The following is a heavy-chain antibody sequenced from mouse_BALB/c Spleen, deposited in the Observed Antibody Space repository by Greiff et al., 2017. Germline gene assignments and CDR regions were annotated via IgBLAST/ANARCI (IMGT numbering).Heavy chain of an antibody. Sequence: QVHVKQSGAELAKPGASVKMSCKASGYTFTSYWMHWVKQRPGQGLEWIGYINPSTGYTEYNQKFKDKATLTADKSSSTAYMQLSSLTSEDSAVYYCARRLGQDYFDYWGQGTTLTVSS. CDR1: GYTFTSYW. CDR3: ARRLGQDYFDY. J-gene: IGHJ2*01. CDR2: INPSTGYT. V-gene: IGHV1-7*01. D-gene: IGHD3-3*01.